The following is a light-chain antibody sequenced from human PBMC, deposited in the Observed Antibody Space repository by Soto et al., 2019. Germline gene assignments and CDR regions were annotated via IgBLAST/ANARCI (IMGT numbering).Light chain of an antibody. CDR1: SSNIGSNT. J-gene: IGLJ2*01. V-gene: IGLV1-44*01. Sequence: QSVLTQPPSASGTPGQRVTISCSGSSSNIGSNTVNWYQELPGTAPKLLIYSDNQRPSGVPDRFSGSKSGTSASLAISGLPSEDEAEYYCAAWDDSLNVVIFAGGTKLTVL. CDR2: SDN. CDR3: AAWDDSLNVVI.